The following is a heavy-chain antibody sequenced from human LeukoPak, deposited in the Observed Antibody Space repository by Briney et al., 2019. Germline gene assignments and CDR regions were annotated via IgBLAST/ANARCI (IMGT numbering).Heavy chain of an antibody. CDR1: GYTFTSYG. J-gene: IGHJ4*02. V-gene: IGHV1-18*01. CDR3: ARDLYYGSGSYCGY. CDR2: ISAYKGNT. D-gene: IGHD3-10*01. Sequence: ASVKVSCKASGYTFTSYGISWVRQAPGQGLEWMGWISAYKGNTNYAQKLQGRVTMTTDTSTSTAYMELRSLRSDDTAVYYCARDLYYGSGSYCGYWGQGTLVTVSS.